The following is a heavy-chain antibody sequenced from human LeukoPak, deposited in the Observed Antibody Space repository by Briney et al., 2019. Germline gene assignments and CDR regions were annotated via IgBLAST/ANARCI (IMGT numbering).Heavy chain of an antibody. CDR1: GFPFSSYD. D-gene: IGHD6-19*01. Sequence: PGTSLRLSCAASGFPFSSYDMHWVRQAPGKGLEWVARLVYDARSDYANSVKGRFSISRDDSKNTLFLDMSNLRVEDTALYYCARDLSAAFDFWGQGVLVTVSS. CDR2: LVYDARS. CDR3: ARDLSAAFDF. V-gene: IGHV3-33*01. J-gene: IGHJ4*02.